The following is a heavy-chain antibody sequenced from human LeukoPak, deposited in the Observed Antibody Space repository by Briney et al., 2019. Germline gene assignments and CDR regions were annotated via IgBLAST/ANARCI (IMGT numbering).Heavy chain of an antibody. CDR1: GGSISSYY. V-gene: IGHV4-59*01. Sequence: SETLSLTCTVSGGSISSYYWSWIRQPPGKGLEWIGYIYYSGSTNYNPSLKSRVTISVDTSKNQFSLKLSSVTAADTAVYYCARGLSRGPSSRDGLDVWGQGTTVTVSS. CDR3: ARGLSRGPSSRDGLDV. D-gene: IGHD5-24*01. J-gene: IGHJ6*02. CDR2: IYYSGST.